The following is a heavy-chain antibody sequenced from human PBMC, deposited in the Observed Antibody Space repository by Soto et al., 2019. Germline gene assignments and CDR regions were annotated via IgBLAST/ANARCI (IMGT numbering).Heavy chain of an antibody. J-gene: IGHJ6*02. Sequence: EVQLVESGGGLVKPGGPLRLSCAASGFTFSNAWMNWVRQAPGKGLEWVGRIKSKTDGGTTDYAAPVKGRFTISRNDSKNTLYLQMNSLKTEDTAVYYCTTGRVLWFGELFYYYYYGMDVWGQGTTVTVSS. V-gene: IGHV3-15*07. CDR2: IKSKTDGGTT. D-gene: IGHD3-10*01. CDR3: TTGRVLWFGELFYYYYYGMDV. CDR1: GFTFSNAW.